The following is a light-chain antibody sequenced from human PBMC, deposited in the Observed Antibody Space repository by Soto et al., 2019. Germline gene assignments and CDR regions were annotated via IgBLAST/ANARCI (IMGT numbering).Light chain of an antibody. CDR1: SSNIGAGYD. J-gene: IGLJ1*01. V-gene: IGLV1-40*01. Sequence: AVLTQPASVSGAPGQRVTISCTGSSSNIGAGYDVHWYQQLPGTAPKLLIYANDNRPSGVPDRFSGSESGTSASLAITGLQAEDEADYYCQSYDSSLSGYVFGTGTKVTVL. CDR3: QSYDSSLSGYV. CDR2: AND.